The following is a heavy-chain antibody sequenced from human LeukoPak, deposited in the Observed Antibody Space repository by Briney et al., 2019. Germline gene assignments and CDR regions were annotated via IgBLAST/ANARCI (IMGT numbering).Heavy chain of an antibody. D-gene: IGHD5-12*01. CDR2: ICFDGTNK. CDR1: GFTFSNYG. CDR3: ARDRGVAANLDY. Sequence: GRSLRLSCAASGFTFSNYGMHWVRQAPGKGLEWVAVICFDGTNKYYADSVRGRFTISRDNSKNTLYLQMSSLRAEDTAVYYCARDRGVAANLDYWGQGTLVTVSS. V-gene: IGHV3-33*01. J-gene: IGHJ4*02.